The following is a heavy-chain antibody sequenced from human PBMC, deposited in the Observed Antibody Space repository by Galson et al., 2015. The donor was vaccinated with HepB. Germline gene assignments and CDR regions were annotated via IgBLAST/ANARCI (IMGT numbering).Heavy chain of an antibody. Sequence: SLRLSCAASGFTFGDHVMSWFRQAPGKGLEWVGFIRSKAYGGTKEYAASVKGRFTISRDDSKSIVSLQMNSLKTEDTAVYYCSRDRQIVVLTPHYYGMDVWGQGTTVTVSS. J-gene: IGHJ6*02. D-gene: IGHD2/OR15-2a*01. CDR3: SRDRQIVVLTPHYYGMDV. CDR1: GFTFGDHV. CDR2: IRSKAYGGTK. V-gene: IGHV3-49*03.